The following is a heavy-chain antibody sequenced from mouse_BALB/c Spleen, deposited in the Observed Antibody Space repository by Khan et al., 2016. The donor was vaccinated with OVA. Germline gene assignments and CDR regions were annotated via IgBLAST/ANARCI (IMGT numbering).Heavy chain of an antibody. V-gene: IGHV9-1*02. CDR2: INTYTGEP. D-gene: IGHD2-10*01. CDR3: GRPPYFSYVLDN. Sequence: QIQLVQSGPEVKKPGETVKISCKASGHTFTKFGMNWVKQAPGKGLKWMGWINTYTGEPTYADDFNGRFAFSLETSASTAYLQNNNLKNENRASYICGRPPYFSYVLDNWGEGTTVTVSS. J-gene: IGHJ4*01. CDR1: GHTFTKFG.